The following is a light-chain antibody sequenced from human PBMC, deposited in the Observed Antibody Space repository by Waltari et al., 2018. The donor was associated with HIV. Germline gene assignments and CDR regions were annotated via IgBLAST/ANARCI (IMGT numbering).Light chain of an antibody. Sequence: DIVMTQSPDSLAVSLGERATVNCTSSQSVLYSSNNKNYLAWYQQKPGQPPKLLIYWASTRESGVPDRFSGSGSGTDFTLTISSLQAEDVAVYYFQQYYTTPFTFGPGTKVDIK. J-gene: IGKJ3*01. CDR3: QQYYTTPFT. V-gene: IGKV4-1*01. CDR2: WAS. CDR1: QSVLYSSNNKNY.